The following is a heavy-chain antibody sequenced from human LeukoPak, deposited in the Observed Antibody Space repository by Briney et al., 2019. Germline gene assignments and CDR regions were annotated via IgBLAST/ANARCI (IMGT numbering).Heavy chain of an antibody. D-gene: IGHD3-3*01. J-gene: IGHJ4*02. CDR2: IGTAGDT. V-gene: IGHV3-13*01. Sequence: GGSLRLSCAASGLTFSTYDMHWVRQATGKGLEWVSGIGTAGDTYYSGSVKGRFTISRENAKNSLYLQMNSLRAGDTAVYYCARGDFWSGSSDYWGQGTLVTVSS. CDR1: GLTFSTYD. CDR3: ARGDFWSGSSDY.